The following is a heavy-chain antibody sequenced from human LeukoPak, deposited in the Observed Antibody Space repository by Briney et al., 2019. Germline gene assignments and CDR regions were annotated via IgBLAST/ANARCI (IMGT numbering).Heavy chain of an antibody. D-gene: IGHD3-22*01. Sequence: SSETLSLTCAVYGGSFSGYYWSWIRQPPGKGLEWIGEINHSGSTNYNPSLESRVTISVDTSKNQFSLKLSSVTAADTAVYYCARDYYDSSGPEGSDAFDIWGQGTMVTVSS. CDR2: INHSGST. V-gene: IGHV4-34*01. J-gene: IGHJ3*02. CDR3: ARDYYDSSGPEGSDAFDI. CDR1: GGSFSGYY.